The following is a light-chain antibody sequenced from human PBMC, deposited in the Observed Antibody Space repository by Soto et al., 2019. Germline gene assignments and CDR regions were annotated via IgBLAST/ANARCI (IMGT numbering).Light chain of an antibody. V-gene: IGKV3-15*01. Sequence: EIVLTQSPGTLSLSPGERATLSCRASQSVSSDYLAWYQQKPGQAPRLLIYGASSRDTGIPARFGGSGSGTEFTLTISSLQSEDFAVYYCQQYTNWVRTFGQGTKVEIK. CDR1: QSVSSD. CDR2: GAS. CDR3: QQYTNWVRT. J-gene: IGKJ1*01.